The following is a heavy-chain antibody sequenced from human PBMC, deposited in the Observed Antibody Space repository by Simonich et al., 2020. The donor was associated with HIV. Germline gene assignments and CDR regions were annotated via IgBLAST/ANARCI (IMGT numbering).Heavy chain of an antibody. CDR1: GFTFSDHY. V-gene: IGHV3-11*01. Sequence: QVQLVESGGGLVKPGGSLRLSCAASGFTFSDHYMSWIRQAPGKGLEWVSYISNDGNTIYYADSVKGRFTISRDNAKNSLYLQMNSLRAEDKAVYYCARAGFDEKYCNNWYYFYLMDVWGQGTTVTVSS. D-gene: IGHD1-1*01. CDR2: ISNDGNTI. CDR3: ARAGFDEKYCNNWYYFYLMDV. J-gene: IGHJ6*02.